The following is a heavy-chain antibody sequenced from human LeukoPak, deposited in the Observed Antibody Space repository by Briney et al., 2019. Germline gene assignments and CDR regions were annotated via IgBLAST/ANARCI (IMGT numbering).Heavy chain of an antibody. V-gene: IGHV1-46*01. CDR2: INPSGGST. Sequence: ASVKVSCKASGGTFSSYAISWVRQAPGQGLEWMGIINPSGGSTSYAQKFQGRVTMTRDTSTSTVYMELSSLRSEDTAVYYCARVRQYSSSWYYYYYGMDVWGQGTTVTVSS. CDR1: GGTFSSYA. D-gene: IGHD6-13*01. J-gene: IGHJ6*02. CDR3: ARVRQYSSSWYYYYYGMDV.